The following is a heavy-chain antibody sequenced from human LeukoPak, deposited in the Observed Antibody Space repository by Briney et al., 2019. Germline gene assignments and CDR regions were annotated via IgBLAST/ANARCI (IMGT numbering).Heavy chain of an antibody. CDR1: GFTFSTYS. Sequence: GGSLRLSCAASGFTFSTYSMHWVRQAPGKGLEWVAVISDDGSSKYYADSVKGRFTISRDNSKNTLYLQMNSLRAEDTAVYYCAKDSSSGWYGDYFDYWGQGILVTVSS. CDR2: ISDDGSSK. V-gene: IGHV3-30*18. J-gene: IGHJ4*02. D-gene: IGHD6-19*01. CDR3: AKDSSSGWYGDYFDY.